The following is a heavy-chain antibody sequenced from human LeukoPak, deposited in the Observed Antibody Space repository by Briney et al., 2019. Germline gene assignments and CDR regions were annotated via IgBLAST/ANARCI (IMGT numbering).Heavy chain of an antibody. CDR1: GFTFSSYW. Sequence: GGSLRLSCTASGFTFSSYWMSWVRQAPGKGLEWVANIKQDGSEKYYVDSVRGRFTISRDNAKNSLYLQMNSLRAEDTAVYYCARDVYGSGSYYNADDAFDIWGQGTMVTVSS. J-gene: IGHJ3*02. D-gene: IGHD3-10*01. CDR3: ARDVYGSGSYYNADDAFDI. CDR2: IKQDGSEK. V-gene: IGHV3-7*01.